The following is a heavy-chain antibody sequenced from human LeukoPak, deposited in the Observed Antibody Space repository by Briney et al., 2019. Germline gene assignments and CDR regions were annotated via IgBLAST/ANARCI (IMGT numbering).Heavy chain of an antibody. CDR2: INPNSGGT. J-gene: IGHJ4*02. D-gene: IGHD1-20*01. Sequence: GASVTVSCKASGYTFTGYYMHWVRQAPGQGLEWMGWINPNSGGTNYAQKFQGRVTMTRDTSISTAYMELSRLRSDDTAVYYCTRYNWNDGFFDYWGQGTLVTVSS. V-gene: IGHV1-2*02. CDR1: GYTFTGYY. CDR3: TRYNWNDGFFDY.